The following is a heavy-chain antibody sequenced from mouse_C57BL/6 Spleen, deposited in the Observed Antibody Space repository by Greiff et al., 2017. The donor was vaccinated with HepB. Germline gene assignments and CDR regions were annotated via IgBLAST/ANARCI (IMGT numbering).Heavy chain of an antibody. Sequence: QVQLQQPGAELVRPGSSVKLSCKASGYTFTSYWMDWVKQRPGQGLEWIGNIYPSDSETHYNQKFKDKATLTVDKSSSTAYMQLSSLTSEDSAVYYCARSQFITTVNYAMDYWGQGTSVTVSS. J-gene: IGHJ4*01. D-gene: IGHD1-1*01. CDR2: IYPSDSET. CDR1: GYTFTSYW. V-gene: IGHV1-61*01. CDR3: ARSQFITTVNYAMDY.